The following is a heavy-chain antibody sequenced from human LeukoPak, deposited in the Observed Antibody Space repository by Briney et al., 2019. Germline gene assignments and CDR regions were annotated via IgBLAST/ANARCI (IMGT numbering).Heavy chain of an antibody. CDR1: GMTVSSNY. J-gene: IGHJ4*02. Sequence: GGSLRLYCAASGMTVSSNYIMWVRQPPGKGLEWVSSIYTGGSTYYADAVKGRFTISRDNSKNTVNLQMNSRRAEDTAVYYCARDQASSSSSPYWGQGTLVTVSS. CDR3: ARDQASSSSSPY. CDR2: IYTGGST. V-gene: IGHV3-66*01. D-gene: IGHD2-2*01.